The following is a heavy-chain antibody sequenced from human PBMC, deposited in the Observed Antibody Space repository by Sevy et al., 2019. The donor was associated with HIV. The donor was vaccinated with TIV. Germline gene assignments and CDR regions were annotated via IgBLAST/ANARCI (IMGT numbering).Heavy chain of an antibody. CDR3: ARDGPDSGSYSGSRTNYYYYYMDV. CDR1: GYTFTSYG. D-gene: IGHD1-26*01. J-gene: IGHJ6*03. CDR2: ISAYNGNT. Sequence: ASVKVSCKASGYTFTSYGISWVRQAPGQGLEWMGWISAYNGNTNYAQKLQGRVTMTTDTSTRTAYMELRSLRSDDTAVYYCARDGPDSGSYSGSRTNYYYYYMDVWGKGTTVTVSS. V-gene: IGHV1-18*01.